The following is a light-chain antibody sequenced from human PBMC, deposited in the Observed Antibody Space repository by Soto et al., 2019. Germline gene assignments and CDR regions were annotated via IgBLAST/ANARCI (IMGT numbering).Light chain of an antibody. CDR3: QQYNSDSQLT. J-gene: IGKJ4*01. Sequence: DIQMTQSPSTLSASVGDRVTITCRASQSISSWLAWYQQKPGKAPKLLIYDASSLESGVPSRFSGSGSGTEFTLTISSLQSDDFATYYCQQYNSDSQLTFGGGTKMEIK. CDR2: DAS. CDR1: QSISSW. V-gene: IGKV1-5*01.